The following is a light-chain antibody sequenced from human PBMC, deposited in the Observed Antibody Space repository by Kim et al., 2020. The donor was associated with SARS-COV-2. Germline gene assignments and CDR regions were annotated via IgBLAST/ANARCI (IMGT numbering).Light chain of an antibody. CDR3: QHRANWPRT. J-gene: IGKJ4*01. CDR2: DAS. CDR1: QSVSNF. V-gene: IGKV3-11*01. Sequence: LSPGEGATLSCRASQSVSNFLAWYQQKPGQAPRLLIYDASNRASGIPARFSGSGSGTDFTLTISSLEPEDSAVYYCQHRANWPRTFGGGTKVDIK.